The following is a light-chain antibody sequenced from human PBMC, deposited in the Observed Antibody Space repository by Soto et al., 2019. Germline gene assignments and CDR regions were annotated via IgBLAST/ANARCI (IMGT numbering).Light chain of an antibody. Sequence: QSVLTQPPSASGTPGQRVTISCSGNNSNIGNNNVYWYQQLPGTAPKLLIYSSNQRPSGVPDRISGSKSGTSASLATSGLRSEDEADYYCAAWDDSLSGYVFGTGTKVTVL. V-gene: IGLV1-47*02. CDR1: NSNIGNNN. CDR3: AAWDDSLSGYV. CDR2: SSN. J-gene: IGLJ1*01.